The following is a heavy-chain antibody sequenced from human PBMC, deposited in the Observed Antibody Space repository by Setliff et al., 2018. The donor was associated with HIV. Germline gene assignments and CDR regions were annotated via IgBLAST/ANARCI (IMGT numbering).Heavy chain of an antibody. D-gene: IGHD5-18*01. CDR3: VKDLRGYSPQPC. J-gene: IGHJ4*02. Sequence: GGSLRLSCAASGFTFSSYGMHWVRQAPGKGLEYVSAISSNGGSTYYADSVKGRFTISRDNSKNTLYLQMSSLRAEDTAVYYCVKDLRGYSPQPCWGQGTLVTVSS. CDR1: GFTFSSYG. V-gene: IGHV3-64D*09. CDR2: ISSNGGST.